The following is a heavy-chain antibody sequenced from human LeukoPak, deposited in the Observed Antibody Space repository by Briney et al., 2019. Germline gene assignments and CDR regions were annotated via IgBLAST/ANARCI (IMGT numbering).Heavy chain of an antibody. CDR1: GGSSSSYY. V-gene: IGHV4-59*01. J-gene: IGHJ4*02. Sequence: PSETLSLTCTVSGGSSSSYYWSWIRQPPGKGLEWIGYIYYSGSTNYNPSLKSRVTISVDTSKNQFSLKLSSVTAADTAVYYCARGISYYDSSGYPFDYWGQGTLVTVSS. D-gene: IGHD3-22*01. CDR3: ARGISYYDSSGYPFDY. CDR2: IYYSGST.